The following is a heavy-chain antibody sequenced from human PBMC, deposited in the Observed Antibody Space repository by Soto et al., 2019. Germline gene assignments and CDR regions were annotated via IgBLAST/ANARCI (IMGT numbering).Heavy chain of an antibody. J-gene: IGHJ4*02. Sequence: SETLSLTCTVSGGSISSGGYYWSWIRQHPGKGLEWIGYIYYSGSTYYNPSLKSRVTISVDTSKNQFSLKLSSVTAADTAVYYCARSLYDSSGYYTGFDYWGQGTLVTVSS. CDR2: IYYSGST. CDR1: GGSISSGGYY. CDR3: ARSLYDSSGYYTGFDY. V-gene: IGHV4-31*03. D-gene: IGHD3-22*01.